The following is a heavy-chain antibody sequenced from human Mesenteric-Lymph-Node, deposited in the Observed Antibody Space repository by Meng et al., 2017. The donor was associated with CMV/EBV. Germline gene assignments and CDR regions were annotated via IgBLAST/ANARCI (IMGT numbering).Heavy chain of an antibody. CDR1: GGSISSYY. J-gene: IGHJ5*01. CDR3: ARFFGAPGWADS. CDR2: IYYTGSP. Sequence: GSLRLSCTVSGGSISSYYWSWIRQPPGKGLEWIGDIYYTGSPHYSPSPSLKSRVTISIDNSNNQFSLKLSSMTPADTAVYYCARFFGAPGWADSWGQGTLVTVSS. V-gene: IGHV4-59*01. D-gene: IGHD1-26*01.